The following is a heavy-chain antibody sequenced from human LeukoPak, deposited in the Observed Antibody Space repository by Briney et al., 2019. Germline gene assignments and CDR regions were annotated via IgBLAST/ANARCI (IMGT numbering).Heavy chain of an antibody. V-gene: IGHV3-23*01. CDR1: GFTFSSYS. CDR2: TRGSGDRT. CDR3: AKQSGGSCYNPSDY. D-gene: IGHD2-15*01. J-gene: IGHJ4*02. Sequence: GGSLRLSCAASGFTFSSYSMSWVRQAPGKGLEWVSTTRGSGDRTYYADSVKGRFTISRDHSKNTLYLQMSSLRAEDTALYYCAKQSGGSCYNPSDYWGQGTLVTVSS.